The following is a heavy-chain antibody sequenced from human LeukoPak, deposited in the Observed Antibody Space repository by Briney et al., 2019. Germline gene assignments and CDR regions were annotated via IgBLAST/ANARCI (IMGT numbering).Heavy chain of an antibody. V-gene: IGHV4-34*01. D-gene: IGHD2-2*02. CDR3: ARVSYPRDY. J-gene: IGHJ4*02. CDR2: INHSGST. CDR1: GGSFSGYY. Sequence: PSETLSLTCAVYGGSFSGYYWSWIRQPPGKGLEWIGEINHSGSTNYNPSLKSRVTISVDASKNQFSLKLSSVTAADTAGYYCARVSYPRDYWGQRTLVTVSS.